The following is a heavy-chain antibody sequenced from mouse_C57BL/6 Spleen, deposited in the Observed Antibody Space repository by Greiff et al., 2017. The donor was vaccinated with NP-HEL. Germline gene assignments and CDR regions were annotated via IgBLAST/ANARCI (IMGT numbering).Heavy chain of an antibody. CDR2: INPDSGTT. D-gene: IGHD1-1*01. J-gene: IGHJ4*01. CDR1: GYSFTDYD. V-gene: IGHV1-39*01. Sequence: EVQLQQSGPELVKPGASVTISCKASGYSFTDYDMNWVKQSTGKSLEWIGVINPDSGTTSYNQKFKGQATLTVDQSSITDYMQINSLTSEDSAVYYCARTTVVDYAMDYWGQGTSVTVSS. CDR3: ARTTVVDYAMDY.